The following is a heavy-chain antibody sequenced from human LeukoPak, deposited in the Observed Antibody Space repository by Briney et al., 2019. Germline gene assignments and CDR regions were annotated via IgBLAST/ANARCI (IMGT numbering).Heavy chain of an antibody. V-gene: IGHV3-30*18. J-gene: IGHJ6*03. CDR2: ISYDGSNK. CDR1: GFTFSSYG. D-gene: IGHD6-19*01. CDR3: AKAGYSSGWSIYYYYYMDV. Sequence: GRSLRLSCAASGFTFSSYGMHWVRQAPGKGLEWVAVISYDGSNKYYADSVKGRFTISRDNSKNTLYLQMNSLRAEDTAVYYCAKAGYSSGWSIYYYYYMDVWGKGTAVTVSS.